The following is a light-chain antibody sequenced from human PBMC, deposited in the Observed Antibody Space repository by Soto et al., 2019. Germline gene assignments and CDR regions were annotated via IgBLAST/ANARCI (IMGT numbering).Light chain of an antibody. V-gene: IGKV2-28*01. J-gene: IGKJ1*01. CDR2: MGS. CDR1: QSLLHSNGYNF. CDR3: MKALQTPRT. Sequence: DIVMTQSPLSLPVTPGEPASISCRSSQSLLHSNGYNFLDWYLQKPGQSPQLLIYMGSNRASGVLDRFSGSGSGTDFTLKISRVEAEDVGVYYCMKALQTPRTFGQGTKVEI.